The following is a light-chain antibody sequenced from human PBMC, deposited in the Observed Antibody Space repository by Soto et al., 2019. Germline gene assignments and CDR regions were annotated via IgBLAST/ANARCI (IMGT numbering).Light chain of an antibody. CDR1: SSDVGAYNF. V-gene: IGLV2-8*01. J-gene: IGLJ1*01. CDR2: EVN. CDR3: SSHAGCSSV. Sequence: QSALTQPPSASGSPGQSVTISCTGTSSDVGAYNFVSWFQQHPGKAPKVLIYEVNKRPSGVPDRFYGSKSGNTASLTVSGLEAEDEADYYCSSHAGCSSVFGAGTKLTVL.